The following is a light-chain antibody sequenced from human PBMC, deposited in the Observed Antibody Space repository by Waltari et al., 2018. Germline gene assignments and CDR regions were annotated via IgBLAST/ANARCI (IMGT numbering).Light chain of an antibody. CDR3: CSYAGLGIYV. J-gene: IGLJ1*01. Sequence: QSGLTQPASVSGSPGQSITISCTGTSSHGGNYNLVSWYQQYPGKAPKLMVYEVTKRTSGVSDRFSGSKSGNTASLTIYGLQSEDEADYYCCSYAGLGIYVFGTGTKVTVL. CDR1: SSHGGNYNL. V-gene: IGLV2-23*02. CDR2: EVT.